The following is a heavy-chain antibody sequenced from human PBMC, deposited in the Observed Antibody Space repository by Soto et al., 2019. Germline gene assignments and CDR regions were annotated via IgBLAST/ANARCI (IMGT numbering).Heavy chain of an antibody. D-gene: IGHD1-1*01. V-gene: IGHV4-59*01. CDR3: GRAQLKRDFFYYGIDG. J-gene: IGHJ6*02. CDR2: IYYSGIT. CDR1: GGSISSYY. Sequence: SETLSLTGTVCGGSISSYYCSWIRQPPWKGLEWIGYIYYSGITNYNPSLKSRVTISVNTSKNQFSLKLSTVTAADTAGYYRGRAQLKRDFFYYGIDGSGQRNTV.